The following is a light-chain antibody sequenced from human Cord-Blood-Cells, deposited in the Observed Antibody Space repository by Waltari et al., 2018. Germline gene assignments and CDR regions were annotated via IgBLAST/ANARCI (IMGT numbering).Light chain of an antibody. CDR1: QDISNY. J-gene: IGKJ4*01. V-gene: IGKV1-33*01. Sequence: DIQMTQSPSSLSASVGDRVTITCQASQDISNYLNWYQQKPGKAPNVLIYDASNLETGVPSRFSGSGSGTDFTFTISSLQPEDIATYYCQQYDNLPLTFGGGTKVEIK. CDR2: DAS. CDR3: QQYDNLPLT.